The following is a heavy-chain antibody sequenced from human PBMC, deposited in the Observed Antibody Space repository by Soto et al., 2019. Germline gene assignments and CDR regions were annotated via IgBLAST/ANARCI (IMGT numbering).Heavy chain of an antibody. CDR1: GGSISSYY. CDR3: ARERPYDSSGYYYRLFDY. CDR2: IYYSGST. D-gene: IGHD3-22*01. Sequence: SETLSLTCTVSGGSISSYYWSWIRQPPGKGLEWIGYIYYSGSTNYNPSLKSRVTISVDTSKNQFSLKLSSVTAADTAVYYCARERPYDSSGYYYRLFDYWGQGALVTVSS. J-gene: IGHJ4*02. V-gene: IGHV4-59*01.